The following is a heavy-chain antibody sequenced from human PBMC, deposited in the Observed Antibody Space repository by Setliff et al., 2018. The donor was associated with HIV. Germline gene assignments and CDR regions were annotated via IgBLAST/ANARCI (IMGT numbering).Heavy chain of an antibody. V-gene: IGHV3-30*02. CDR1: GFTFSSYG. D-gene: IGHD4-4*01. CDR2: IRYDGSNK. Sequence: GGSLRLSCAASGFTFSSYGMHWVRQAPGKGLEWVSFIRYDGSNKYYADSMKGRFTISRDNSKNTLYLQLNSLRTEDTAVYYCAKDGDYRNGDYDAFDIWGLGTMVTVSS. CDR3: AKDGDYRNGDYDAFDI. J-gene: IGHJ3*02.